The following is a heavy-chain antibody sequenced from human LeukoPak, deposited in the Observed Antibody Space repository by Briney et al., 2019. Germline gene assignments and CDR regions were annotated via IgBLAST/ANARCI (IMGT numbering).Heavy chain of an antibody. V-gene: IGHV3-23*01. CDR2: ISGSGGST. D-gene: IGHD2-2*01. Sequence: GGSLRLSCAASGFTFSSYAMSWVRQAPGKGLEWVSAISGSGGSTYYADSVKGRFTISRDNSKNTLYLQMNSLRAKDTAVYYCARESIVVVPAAMGGDFDYWGQGTLVTVSP. CDR1: GFTFSSYA. CDR3: ARESIVVVPAAMGGDFDY. J-gene: IGHJ4*02.